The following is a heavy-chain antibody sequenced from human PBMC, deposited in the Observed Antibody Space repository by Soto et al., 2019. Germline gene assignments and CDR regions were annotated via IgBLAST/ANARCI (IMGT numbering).Heavy chain of an antibody. Sequence: KTGGSLRLSCAASGFTFSDYYMSWIRQAPGKGLEWVSYISSSGSTIYYADSVKGRFTISRDNAKNSLYLQMNSLRAEDTAVYYCARVCSSTSCHDAFDIWGQGTMVTVSS. CDR1: GFTFSDYY. CDR3: ARVCSSTSCHDAFDI. J-gene: IGHJ3*02. D-gene: IGHD2-2*01. CDR2: ISSSGSTI. V-gene: IGHV3-11*01.